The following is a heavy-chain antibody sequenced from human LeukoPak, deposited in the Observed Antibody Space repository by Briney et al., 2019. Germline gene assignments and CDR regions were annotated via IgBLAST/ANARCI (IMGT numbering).Heavy chain of an antibody. CDR2: IGGRDGST. CDR3: ANHPGGSFDY. Sequence: GGFLRLSCAASGFTFSSYGMSWVRQAPGKGLEWVSAIGGRDGSTYYADSVKGRFTIFRDNSKDILYLYMSSLRAEDTAMYYCANHPGGSFDYWGQGTLVAVSS. J-gene: IGHJ4*02. CDR1: GFTFSSYG. V-gene: IGHV3-23*01. D-gene: IGHD3-16*01.